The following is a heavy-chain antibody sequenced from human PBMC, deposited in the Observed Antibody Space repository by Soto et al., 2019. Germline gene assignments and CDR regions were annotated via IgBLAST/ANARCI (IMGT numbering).Heavy chain of an antibody. V-gene: IGHV3-30-3*01. CDR3: ASSFRSSSWYFDY. CDR2: ISYDGSNK. J-gene: IGHJ4*02. D-gene: IGHD6-13*01. Sequence: GGSLRLSCAASGFTFSSYAMHWVRQAPGKGLEWVAVISYDGSNKYYADSVKGRFTISRDNSKNTLYLQMNSLRAEDTAVYYCASSFRSSSWYFDYWGQGTLVTVSS. CDR1: GFTFSSYA.